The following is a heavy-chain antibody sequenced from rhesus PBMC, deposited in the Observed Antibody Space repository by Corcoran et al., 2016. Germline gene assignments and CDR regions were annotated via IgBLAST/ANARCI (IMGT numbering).Heavy chain of an antibody. Sequence: QVQLQESGPGLVKPSETLSVTCAVSGGSISSSYWSWIRQAPGKGVEWIGYIYGSGRSTNYNPSLKSRVTLSVDTSKNQLSLKLSSVTTADTAVYYCARGAGDTVAGGAFDFWGQGLRVTVSS. CDR2: IYGSGRST. CDR1: GGSISSSY. D-gene: IGHD5-24*01. J-gene: IGHJ3*01. CDR3: ARGAGDTVAGGAFDF. V-gene: IGHV4-169*01.